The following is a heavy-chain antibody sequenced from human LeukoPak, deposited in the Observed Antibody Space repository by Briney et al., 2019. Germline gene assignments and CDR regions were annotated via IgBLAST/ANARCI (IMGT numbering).Heavy chain of an antibody. CDR1: GFTFTSSA. Sequence: ASVKVSCKASGFTFTSSAMQWVRQARGQRLEWIGWIVVGSGNTNYAQKFQERVTITRDMSTSTAYMELSSLRSEDTAVYYCAAPTDYFSGKDVWGQGTTVTVSS. J-gene: IGHJ6*02. CDR3: AAPTDYFSGKDV. CDR2: IVVGSGNT. V-gene: IGHV1-58*02.